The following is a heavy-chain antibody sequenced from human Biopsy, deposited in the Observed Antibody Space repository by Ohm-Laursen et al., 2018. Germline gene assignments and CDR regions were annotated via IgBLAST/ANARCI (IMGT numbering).Heavy chain of an antibody. J-gene: IGHJ5*02. Sequence: SLRLSCAAFRFTFSRYWMNWVRQAPGKGLEWVANINRDGSEKYYVDSVKGRFTISRDNAENSLYLEMNSLRTEDTAVYYCARGGEGSGSFVKPPKTWFDPWGQGTLVTVSS. CDR2: INRDGSEK. CDR3: ARGGEGSGSFVKPPKTWFDP. V-gene: IGHV3-7*01. D-gene: IGHD3-10*01. CDR1: RFTFSRYW.